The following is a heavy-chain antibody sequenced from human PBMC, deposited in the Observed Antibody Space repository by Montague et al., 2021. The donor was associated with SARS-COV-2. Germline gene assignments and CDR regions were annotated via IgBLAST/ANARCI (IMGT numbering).Heavy chain of an antibody. CDR2: ISYTGRT. Sequence: SETLSLTCTVSGGSISSPDYYWGWLRQSPGKGLEWIGSISYTGRTYYNPSLRSRVSFSMDKSKNHFPLSLSSVTVADTAVYFCARQLPSYCATNKCYPYYFDGWGQGALVTVSS. V-gene: IGHV4-39*01. CDR3: ARQLPSYCATNKCYPYYFDG. D-gene: IGHD2-8*01. J-gene: IGHJ4*02. CDR1: GGSISSPDYY.